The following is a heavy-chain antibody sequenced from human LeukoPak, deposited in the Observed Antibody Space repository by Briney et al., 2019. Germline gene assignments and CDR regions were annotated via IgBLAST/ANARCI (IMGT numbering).Heavy chain of an antibody. CDR2: IYSDNT. V-gene: IGHV3-53*01. Sequence: GGSLRLSCTVSGFTVSSNSMSWVRQAPGKGLEWVSFIYSDNTHYSDSVKGRFTISRDNSKNTLSLQMNSLRAEDTAVYYCASTGRWLPIPFDYWGQGTLVTVSS. J-gene: IGHJ4*02. D-gene: IGHD3-22*01. CDR3: ASTGRWLPIPFDY. CDR1: GFTVSSNS.